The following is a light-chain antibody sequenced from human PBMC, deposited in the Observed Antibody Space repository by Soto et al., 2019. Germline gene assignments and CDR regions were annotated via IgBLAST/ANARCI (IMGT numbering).Light chain of an antibody. CDR2: DAS. CDR3: QQYNSYRT. V-gene: IGKV1-5*01. CDR1: QSISSW. J-gene: IGKJ1*01. Sequence: DIQMTQSPSTLPASVGDRVTITCRASQSISSWLAWYQQKPGKAPKLLIYDASSLESGVPSRFSGSGSGTEFTLTISSLQPDDFATYYCQQYNSYRTFGQGTKV.